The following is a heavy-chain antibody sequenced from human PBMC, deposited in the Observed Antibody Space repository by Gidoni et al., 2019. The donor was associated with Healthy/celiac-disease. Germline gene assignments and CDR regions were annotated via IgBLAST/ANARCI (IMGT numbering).Heavy chain of an antibody. CDR3: VKGLKVTIFGVVTSGMDV. CDR1: GFTFSSYS. V-gene: IGHV3-64D*06. J-gene: IGHJ6*02. D-gene: IGHD3-3*01. Sequence: EVQLVESGGGLLQPGGSLRLSCSASGFTFSSYSGHWVRQAPGKGLEYVSAISSNGGSTYYADSVKGRFTISRDNSKNTLYLQMSSLRAEDTAVYYCVKGLKVTIFGVVTSGMDVWGQGTTVTVSS. CDR2: ISSNGGST.